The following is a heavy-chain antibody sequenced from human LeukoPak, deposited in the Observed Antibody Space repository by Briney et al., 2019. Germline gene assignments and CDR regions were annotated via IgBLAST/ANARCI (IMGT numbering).Heavy chain of an antibody. CDR1: GYSFISYW. CDR3: ARLRGYYYGSGSYVDV. Sequence: GESLKISCKGSGYSFISYWIGWVRQMPGKGLEWMGRIDPSDSYTNYSPSFRGHVTISADKSISTAYLQWSSLKASDTAMYYCARLRGYYYGSGSYVDVWGKGTTVTVSS. V-gene: IGHV5-10-1*01. CDR2: IDPSDSYT. D-gene: IGHD3-10*01. J-gene: IGHJ6*04.